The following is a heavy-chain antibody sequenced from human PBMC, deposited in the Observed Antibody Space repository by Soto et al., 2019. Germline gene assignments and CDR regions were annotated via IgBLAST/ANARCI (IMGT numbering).Heavy chain of an antibody. CDR2: ISAHHGNT. CDR1: GYIFTTYG. V-gene: IGHV1-18*01. Sequence: QVHLVQSGAEVKKPGASVKVSCKGSGYIFTTYGITWVRQAPGQGLEWMGWISAHHGNTNHAQKLQGRVTVTRDTSTSTAYMELRNLRSDDTAVYYCARGRYGDYGGQGALVTVSS. J-gene: IGHJ4*02. CDR3: ARGRYGDY. D-gene: IGHD1-1*01.